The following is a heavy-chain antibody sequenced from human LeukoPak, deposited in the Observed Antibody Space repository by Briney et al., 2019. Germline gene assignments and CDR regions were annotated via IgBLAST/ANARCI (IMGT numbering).Heavy chain of an antibody. CDR2: IIPIFGTA. Sequence: SVKVSCKASGGTFSSYAISWVRQAPGQGLEWTGRIIPIFGTANYAQKFQGRVTITTDESTSTAYMELSSLRSEDTAVYYCARDGLTPSVLMVYAIENWFDPWGQGTLVTVSS. CDR1: GGTFSSYA. CDR3: ARDGLTPSVLMVYAIENWFDP. V-gene: IGHV1-69*05. J-gene: IGHJ5*02. D-gene: IGHD2-8*01.